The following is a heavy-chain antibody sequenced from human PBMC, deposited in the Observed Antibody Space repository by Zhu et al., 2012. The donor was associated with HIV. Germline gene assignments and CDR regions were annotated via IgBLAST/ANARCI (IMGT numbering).Heavy chain of an antibody. D-gene: IGHD3-10*01. CDR3: ARGYGSGSYYRY. J-gene: IGHJ4*02. CDR1: GGSFSGYY. Sequence: QVQLQQWGAGLLKPSETLSLTCAVYGGSFSGYYWGWIRQPPGKGLEWIGEINRSGDTNYNPSLKSRVTISVDTSKNQFSLKLNSVTAAGTAVYYCARGYGSGSYYRYWGQGNPGHRVL. CDR2: INRSGDT. V-gene: IGHV4-34*01.